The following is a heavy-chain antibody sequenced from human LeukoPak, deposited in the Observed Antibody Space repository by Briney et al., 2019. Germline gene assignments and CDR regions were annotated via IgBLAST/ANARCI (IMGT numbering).Heavy chain of an antibody. CDR3: AREYSYRRSYMDG. D-gene: IGHD5-18*01. CDR1: GGSFSGYY. V-gene: IGHV4-34*01. Sequence: SETLSLTCAVYGGSFSGYYWSWIRQPPGKGLEWIGEIDHSGSTNYNPSLKSRVTISVDTSKNQFSLKLSSVTAADTAVYYCAREYSYRRSYMDGWGKGTTLTIS. CDR2: IDHSGST. J-gene: IGHJ6*03.